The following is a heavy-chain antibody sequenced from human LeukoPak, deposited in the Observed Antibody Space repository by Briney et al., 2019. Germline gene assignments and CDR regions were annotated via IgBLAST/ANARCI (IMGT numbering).Heavy chain of an antibody. CDR3: ARDVLRWFDP. CDR2: ISAYNGNT. J-gene: IGHJ5*02. CDR1: GGTFSSYA. V-gene: IGHV1-18*01. Sequence: ASVKVSCKASGGTFSSYAISWVRQAPGQGLEWMGWISAYNGNTNYAQKLQGRVTMTTDTSTSTAYMELRSLRSDDTAVYYCARDVLRWFDPWGQGTLSPSPQ. D-gene: IGHD4/OR15-4a*01.